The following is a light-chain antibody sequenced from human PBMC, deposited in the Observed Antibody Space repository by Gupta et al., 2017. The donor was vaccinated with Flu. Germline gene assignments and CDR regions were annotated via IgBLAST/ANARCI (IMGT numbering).Light chain of an antibody. V-gene: IGLV2-14*04. CDR1: SSDVGGYNY. J-gene: IGLJ2*01. Sequence: SITISGPGTSSDVGGYNYVSWYQQHPGKAPKLMIYDVSNRPSGVSNRFSGSKSGNTASLTISGLQAEDEADYYCSSYTSSSTLVFGGGTKLTVL. CDR2: DVS. CDR3: SSYTSSSTLV.